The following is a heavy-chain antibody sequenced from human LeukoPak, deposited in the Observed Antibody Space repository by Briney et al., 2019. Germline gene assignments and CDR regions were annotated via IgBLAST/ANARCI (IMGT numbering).Heavy chain of an antibody. D-gene: IGHD3-10*01. V-gene: IGHV4-38-2*01. CDR3: SMMSGSRVLDY. CDR2: IYHSGST. Sequence: SETLSLTCAVSGYSISSGYYWGWIRQPPGKGLEWIGSIYHSGSTYYNPSLKSRVTISVDTSKNQFSLKLSSVTAADTAMYYCSMMSGSRVLDYWGQGTLVTVSS. J-gene: IGHJ4*02. CDR1: GYSISSGYY.